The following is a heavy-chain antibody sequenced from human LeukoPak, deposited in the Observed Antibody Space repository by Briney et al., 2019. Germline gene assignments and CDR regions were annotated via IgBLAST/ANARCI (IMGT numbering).Heavy chain of an antibody. D-gene: IGHD6-19*01. CDR1: DYDFTSVG. V-gene: IGHV1-18*01. CDR2: ISPYNGDT. CDR3: ARAGSGSGWYFDY. J-gene: IGHJ4*02. Sequence: GASVKVSRKASDYDFTSVGITWVRQAPGQGLEWMGWISPYNGDTRYVQKLQGRVTMTTDTSTSTAYMELRSLRFDDTAVYYCARAGSGSGWYFDYWGQGTLVTVSS.